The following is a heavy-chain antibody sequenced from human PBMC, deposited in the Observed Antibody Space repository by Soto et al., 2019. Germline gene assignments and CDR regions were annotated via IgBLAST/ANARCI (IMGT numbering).Heavy chain of an antibody. V-gene: IGHV4-59*01. CDR3: ARSPGYWSGGSCYNWFDP. J-gene: IGHJ5*02. CDR1: GGSISSYD. CDR2: IYYSGST. D-gene: IGHD2-15*01. Sequence: QVQLQESGPGLVKPSETLSLTCTVSGGSISSYDWSWLLQPPGKGLEWIGYIYYSGSTNYNPSLKSRVPISVDTYKNQFSLKLSAVTAADTAVYYCARSPGYWSGGSCYNWFDPWGQGTLVTVSS.